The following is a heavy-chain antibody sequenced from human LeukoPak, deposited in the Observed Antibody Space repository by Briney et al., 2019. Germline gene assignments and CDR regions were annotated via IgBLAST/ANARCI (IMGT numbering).Heavy chain of an antibody. J-gene: IGHJ4*02. CDR2: ISAYNGNT. Sequence: ASVKVSCKASGYTFTSYGISWVRQAPGQGLEWMGWISAYNGNTNYAQKLQGRVTMTTDTSTSTVYMELSSLRSEDTAVYYCARDDASRKTFDYWGQGTLVTVSS. D-gene: IGHD2-2*01. CDR1: GYTFTSYG. CDR3: ARDDASRKTFDY. V-gene: IGHV1-18*01.